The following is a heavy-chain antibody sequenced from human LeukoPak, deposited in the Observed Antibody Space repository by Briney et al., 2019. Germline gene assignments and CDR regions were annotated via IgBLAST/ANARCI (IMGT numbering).Heavy chain of an antibody. CDR3: AREVDDFWSGQSYYYMDV. J-gene: IGHJ6*03. V-gene: IGHV6-1*01. CDR1: GDSVSSNSAA. Sequence: SQTLSLTCTISGDSVSSNSAAWNWIRQSPSRGLEWLGRAYYRSKWYNDYAVSVKSRITINPDTSKNQFSLQLNSVTPEDTAVYYCAREVDDFWSGQSYYYMDVWGKGTTVTVSS. CDR2: AYYRSKWYN. D-gene: IGHD3-3*01.